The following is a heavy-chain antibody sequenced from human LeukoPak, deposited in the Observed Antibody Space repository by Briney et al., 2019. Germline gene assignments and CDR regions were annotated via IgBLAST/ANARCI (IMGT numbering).Heavy chain of an antibody. D-gene: IGHD2-2*01. CDR2: IKTNSGGT. CDR1: GYTFTVYY. CDR3: ARDGYCSSTSCYGMGEGENWFDP. V-gene: IGHV1-2*02. Sequence: ASVKVSCKASGYTFTVYYMHWVRQAPGQGLEWMGWIKTNSGGTNYAQKFQGRVTITSDTSISTAYMELSRLRSDDTAVYYCARDGYCSSTSCYGMGEGENWFDPWGQGTLVTVSS. J-gene: IGHJ5*02.